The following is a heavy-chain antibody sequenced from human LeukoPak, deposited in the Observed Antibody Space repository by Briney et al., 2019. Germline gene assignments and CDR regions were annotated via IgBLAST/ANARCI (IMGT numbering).Heavy chain of an antibody. CDR1: RFISSKYT. D-gene: IGHD2-2*01. J-gene: IGHJ4*02. V-gene: IGHV3-21*01. Sequence: GRSLRPSCAPSRFISSKYTMHWPRQAPGKGLDWVSSISISGSYLYYADSVKGRFTISRDNAKKSLYLLMNSLRAEDTAMYYCARRYCSSTNCYAFDYWGQGTLVTVS. CDR3: ARRYCSSTNCYAFDY. CDR2: ISISGSYL.